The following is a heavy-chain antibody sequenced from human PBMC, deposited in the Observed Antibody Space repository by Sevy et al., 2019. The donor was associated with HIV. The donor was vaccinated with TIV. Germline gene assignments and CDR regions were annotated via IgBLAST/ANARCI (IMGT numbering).Heavy chain of an antibody. CDR3: AKKYGPPKVVPGTGAFDH. J-gene: IGHJ4*02. D-gene: IGHD3-22*01. V-gene: IGHV3-23*01. CDR2: ISASGGST. CDR1: GFTFSSSA. Sequence: GGSLRLSCAASGFTFSSSAINWVRQAPGKGLEWVSVISASGGSTYYADSVKGRFTISRDNSKNTLYLQMNSLRAEDTAVYYWAKKYGPPKVVPGTGAFDHWGQGTPVTVSS.